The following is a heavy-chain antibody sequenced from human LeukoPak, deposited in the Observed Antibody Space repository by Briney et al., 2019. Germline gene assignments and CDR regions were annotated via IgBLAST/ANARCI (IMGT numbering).Heavy chain of an antibody. D-gene: IGHD2-2*01. V-gene: IGHV4-61*02. CDR1: GGSIGSGSNC. J-gene: IGHJ4*02. CDR2: IYTSGST. Sequence: SETLSLTCTVSGGSIGSGSNCWSWIRQPAGKGLEWIGRIYTSGSTNYNPSLKGRVTISVDTSKNQFSLKLSSVTAADTAVYYCASSYCSSTSCYDSTFDYWGQGTLVTVSS. CDR3: ASSYCSSTSCYDSTFDY.